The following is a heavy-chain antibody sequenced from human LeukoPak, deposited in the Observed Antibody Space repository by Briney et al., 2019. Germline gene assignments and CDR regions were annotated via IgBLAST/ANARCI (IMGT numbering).Heavy chain of an antibody. CDR2: INPNSGDI. Sequence: GASVKVSCKASGYTFTSYGISWVRQAPGQGLEWMGWINPNSGDINYAQKLQGRVTMTRDTSISTAYMELSRLRSDDTAVYYCARGKVYYYYYTDVWGAGTTVTVSS. CDR1: GYTFTSYG. J-gene: IGHJ6*03. CDR3: ARGKVYYYYYTDV. V-gene: IGHV1-2*02.